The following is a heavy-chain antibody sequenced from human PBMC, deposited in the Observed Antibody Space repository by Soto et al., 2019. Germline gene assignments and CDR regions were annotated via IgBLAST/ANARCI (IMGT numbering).Heavy chain of an antibody. Sequence: GGSLRLSCAASGFTFSSYAMSWVRQAPGKGLEWVSAISGSGGSTYYADSVKGRFTISRDNSKNTLYLQMNSLRAEDTAVYYCAKEIAEIYYYGSGSPHPGYYYYGMDVWGQGTTVTVSS. V-gene: IGHV3-23*01. J-gene: IGHJ6*02. D-gene: IGHD3-10*01. CDR2: ISGSGGST. CDR1: GFTFSSYA. CDR3: AKEIAEIYYYGSGSPHPGYYYYGMDV.